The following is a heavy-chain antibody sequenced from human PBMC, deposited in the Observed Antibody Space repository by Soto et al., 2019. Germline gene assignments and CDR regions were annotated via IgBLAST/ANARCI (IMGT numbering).Heavy chain of an antibody. J-gene: IGHJ6*02. Sequence: GGSLRLSCAASGFTFSSYAMSWVRQAPGKGLEWVSSITGSGGSTYNADSVKGRFTISRDNSENTLYLQMNSLRAEDTAVYYCAKVLGYCISTSCYERGPYYYYGMDVWGQGTTVTVSS. CDR3: AKVLGYCISTSCYERGPYYYYGMDV. CDR1: GFTFSSYA. D-gene: IGHD2-2*01. CDR2: ITGSGGST. V-gene: IGHV3-23*01.